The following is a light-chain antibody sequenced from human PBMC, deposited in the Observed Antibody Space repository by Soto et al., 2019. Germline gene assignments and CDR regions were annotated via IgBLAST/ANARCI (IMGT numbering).Light chain of an antibody. Sequence: QSVLTQSPSASGTPGQRVTISCSGSRSNIGTYTVNWYQQLPGTAPTLLIYLNNQRPSGVPNRFSGSKSGTSASLAISGLQSEDEAEYYCAAWDGSLSAVLFGGGTKLTVL. CDR1: RSNIGTYT. J-gene: IGLJ2*01. V-gene: IGLV1-44*01. CDR3: AAWDGSLSAVL. CDR2: LNN.